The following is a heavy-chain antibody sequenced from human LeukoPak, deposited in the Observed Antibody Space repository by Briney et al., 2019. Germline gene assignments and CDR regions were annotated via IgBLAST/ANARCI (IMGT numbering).Heavy chain of an antibody. V-gene: IGHV4-4*07. CDR2: IYTSGST. CDR3: ARVISSSWYPYFDY. CDR1: GDSISSYY. J-gene: IGHJ4*02. Sequence: SETLSLTCTVSGDSISSYYWSWIRQPAGKGLEWIGRIYTSGSTNYNPSLKSRVTMSVDTSKNQFSLNLNSVAAADTAVYYCARVISSSWYPYFDYWGQGTLVTVSS. D-gene: IGHD6-13*01.